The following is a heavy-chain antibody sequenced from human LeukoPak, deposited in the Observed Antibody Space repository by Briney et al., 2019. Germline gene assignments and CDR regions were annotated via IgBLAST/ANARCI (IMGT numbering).Heavy chain of an antibody. Sequence: GSLRLSCAASGFTFSSYWMHWVRQAPGKGLVWVSRINSDGSSTTYADSVKGRFTISRDNSKNTLYLQMNSLRAEDTAVYYCAKVWDIVATITSLTTFDYWGQGTLVTVSS. J-gene: IGHJ4*02. V-gene: IGHV3-74*01. D-gene: IGHD5-12*01. CDR1: GFTFSSYW. CDR3: AKVWDIVATITSLTTFDY. CDR2: INSDGSST.